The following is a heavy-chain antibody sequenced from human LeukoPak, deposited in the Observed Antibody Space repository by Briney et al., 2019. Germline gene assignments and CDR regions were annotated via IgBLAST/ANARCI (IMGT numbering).Heavy chain of an antibody. CDR1: GFTFSSYG. J-gene: IGHJ2*01. CDR3: AREPIESGDYWYFDL. V-gene: IGHV3-33*01. Sequence: GGSLRLSCAASGFTFSSYGMHWVRQAPGKGLEWVAVIWYDGSNKYYADSVKGRFTISRDNSKNTLYLQMNSLRAEDTAVYYCAREPIESGDYWYFDLWGRGTLVTVSS. CDR2: IWYDGSNK. D-gene: IGHD4-17*01.